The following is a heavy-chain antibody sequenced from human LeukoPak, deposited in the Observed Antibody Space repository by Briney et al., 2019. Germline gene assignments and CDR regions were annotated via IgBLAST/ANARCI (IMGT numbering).Heavy chain of an antibody. CDR1: GFIFSTYA. Sequence: GGSLRLSCAASGFIFSTYAMHWVRRAPGKALEWVATISSDGGNRYYSDSVKGRFTISRDNSKNTLYLQMNSLRPEDTAVFHCARGRAVTGSTVIDYWGQGTLVTVSS. CDR2: ISSDGGNR. J-gene: IGHJ4*02. D-gene: IGHD6-19*01. CDR3: ARGRAVTGSTVIDY. V-gene: IGHV3-30-3*01.